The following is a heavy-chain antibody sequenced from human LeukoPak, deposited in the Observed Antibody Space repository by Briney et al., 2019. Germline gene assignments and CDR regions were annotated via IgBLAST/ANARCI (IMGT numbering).Heavy chain of an antibody. Sequence: SETLSLTCAVYGGSFSGYYWSWIRQPPGKGLEWIGKINHSGSTNYNPSLKSRVTISVDTSKNQFSLKLSSVTAADTAVYYCARAGSYYGAYYFDYWGQGTLVTVSS. CDR2: INHSGST. V-gene: IGHV4-34*01. CDR1: GGSFSGYY. D-gene: IGHD3-3*01. CDR3: ARAGSYYGAYYFDY. J-gene: IGHJ4*02.